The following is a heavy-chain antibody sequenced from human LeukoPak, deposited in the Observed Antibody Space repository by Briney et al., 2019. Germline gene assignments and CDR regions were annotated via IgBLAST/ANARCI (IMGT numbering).Heavy chain of an antibody. D-gene: IGHD2-8*01. CDR2: IFTGGST. CDR1: GFTFSSYW. J-gene: IGHJ4*02. CDR3: ARGGATRYCTNGVCHYFDY. Sequence: GGSLRLSCAASGFTFSSYWMHWVRQAPGKGLEWVSVIFTGGSTNYADSVKGRFSISRDYSKNTLYLQMNSLRAEDTALYYCARGGATRYCTNGVCHYFDYWGQGTLVTVSS. V-gene: IGHV3-66*01.